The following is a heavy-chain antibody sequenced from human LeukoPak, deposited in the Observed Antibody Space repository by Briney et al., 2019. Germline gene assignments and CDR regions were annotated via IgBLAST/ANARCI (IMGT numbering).Heavy chain of an antibody. CDR2: IDPSDSYT. J-gene: IGHJ3*02. V-gene: IGHV5-10-1*01. D-gene: IGHD3-10*01. CDR3: ARRYDSSFDYGSGSYQGAFDI. Sequence: GESLKISCKGSGYSFTSYWISWVRQMPGKGLEWMGRIDPSDSYTNYSPSFQGHVTISADKSISTAYLQWSSLKASDTAMYYCARRYDSSFDYGSGSYQGAFDIWGQGTVVTVSS. CDR1: GYSFTSYW.